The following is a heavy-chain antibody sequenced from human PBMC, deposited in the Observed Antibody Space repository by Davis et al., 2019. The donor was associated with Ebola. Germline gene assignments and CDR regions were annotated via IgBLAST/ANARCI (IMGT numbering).Heavy chain of an antibody. V-gene: IGHV3-74*01. J-gene: IGHJ4*02. CDR1: GFTLISYW. D-gene: IGHD6-13*01. Sequence: HTGGPLRLPCAAPGFTLISYWMHWLRHAPRQELVWVTRINSDGGNTHYSDSVKCRFTISRDNAKNTLYLEMNSLRVEDTAVYYCAKSPPNYYSISWYYLDYWGQGTLVTV. CDR3: AKSPPNYYSISWYYLDY. CDR2: INSDGGNT.